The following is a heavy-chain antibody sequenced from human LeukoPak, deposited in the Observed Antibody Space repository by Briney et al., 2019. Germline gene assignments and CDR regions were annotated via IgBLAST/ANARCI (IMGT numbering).Heavy chain of an antibody. CDR3: ARDSGFSGTQRGEY. CDR1: GFTVSSNY. CDR2: IYSGGST. Sequence: GGSLRLSCAASGFTVSSNYMSWVRQAPGKGLEWVSVIYSGGSTYYADSVKGRFTISRDNSKNTLYLQMNSLRAEDTAVYYCARDSGFSGTQRGEYWGQGTLVTVSS. J-gene: IGHJ4*02. D-gene: IGHD3/OR15-3a*01. V-gene: IGHV3-53*05.